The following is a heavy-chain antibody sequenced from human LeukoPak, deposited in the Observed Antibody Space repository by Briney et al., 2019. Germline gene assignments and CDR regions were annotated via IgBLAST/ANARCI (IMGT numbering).Heavy chain of an antibody. CDR3: ARGGRAASPFYYYYMDV. J-gene: IGHJ6*03. CDR1: GFTFSSYW. CDR2: INWNGGST. D-gene: IGHD3-16*01. Sequence: PGGSLRLSCAASGFTFSSYWMHWVRQAPGKGLEWVSGINWNGGSTGYADSVKGRFTISRDNAKNSLYLQMNSLRGEDTALYHCARGGRAASPFYYYYMDVWGKGTTVTVSS. V-gene: IGHV3-20*01.